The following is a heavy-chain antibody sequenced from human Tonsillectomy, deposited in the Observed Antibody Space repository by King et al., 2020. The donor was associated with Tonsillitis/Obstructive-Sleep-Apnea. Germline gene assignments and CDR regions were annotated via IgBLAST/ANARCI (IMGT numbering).Heavy chain of an antibody. Sequence: VQLVESGGGVVQPGRSLRLSCAASGFTFSAYAFHWVRQAPGKGLEWVAAMSYDGSKIYYADSVKGRLTISRDNSKNTLYLQMNSLRAEDTAVFYCARPYCSSRGCYLFDSWGQGTLVTVSS. J-gene: IGHJ4*02. D-gene: IGHD2-2*01. V-gene: IGHV3-30*04. CDR1: GFTFSAYA. CDR3: ARPYCSSRGCYLFDS. CDR2: MSYDGSKI.